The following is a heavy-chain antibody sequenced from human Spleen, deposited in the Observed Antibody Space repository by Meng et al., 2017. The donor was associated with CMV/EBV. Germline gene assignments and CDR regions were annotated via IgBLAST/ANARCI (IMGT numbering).Heavy chain of an antibody. D-gene: IGHD3-22*01. Sequence: GSLRLSCTVSGGSVSSGSYYWSWIRQPPGKGRDWIGYIYYSGSTNYNPSLKSRVTISVDTSKNQFSLKLTSVTAADTAVYYCARGPDSSNYYYRGFDYWGQGTLVTVSS. CDR2: IYYSGST. J-gene: IGHJ4*02. CDR1: GGSVSSGSYY. CDR3: ARGPDSSNYYYRGFDY. V-gene: IGHV4-61*01.